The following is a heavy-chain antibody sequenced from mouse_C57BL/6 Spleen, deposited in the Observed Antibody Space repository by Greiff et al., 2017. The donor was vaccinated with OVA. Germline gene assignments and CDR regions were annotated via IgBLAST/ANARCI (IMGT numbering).Heavy chain of an antibody. CDR3: ARFGDYYGSSYGAMDY. J-gene: IGHJ4*01. V-gene: IGHV1-52*01. CDR2: IDPSDSET. Sequence: VQLQQPGAELVRPGSSVKLSCKASGYTFTSYWMHWVKQRPIQGLEWIGNIDPSDSETHYNQKFKDKATLPVDKSSSTAYMQLSSLTSEDSAVYYCARFGDYYGSSYGAMDYWGQGTSVTVSS. D-gene: IGHD1-1*01. CDR1: GYTFTSYW.